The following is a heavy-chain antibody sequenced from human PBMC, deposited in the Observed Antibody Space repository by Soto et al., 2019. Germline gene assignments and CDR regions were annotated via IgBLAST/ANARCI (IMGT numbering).Heavy chain of an antibody. CDR1: GFTFSSYS. J-gene: IGHJ6*02. D-gene: IGHD2-2*01. Sequence: EVQLVESGGGLVKPGGSLRLCWAASGFTFSSYSMNWVRQAPGKGLEWVSSISSSSSYIYYADSVKGRFTISRDNAKNSLYLQMNSLRAEDTAVYYCAREYCSSTSCYAGGDYYYYGMDVWGQGTTVTVSS. CDR3: AREYCSSTSCYAGGDYYYYGMDV. V-gene: IGHV3-21*01. CDR2: ISSSSSYI.